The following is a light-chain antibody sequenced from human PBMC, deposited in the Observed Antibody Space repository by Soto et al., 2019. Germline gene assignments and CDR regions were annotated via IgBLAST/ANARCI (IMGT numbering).Light chain of an antibody. CDR1: QTISGW. Sequence: DIPMTQSPSTLSAFVGDRVTITCRASQTISGWLAWYQQKPGKAPNLLIYRTSSLQSGVPSRFGGSGSGTDFTLTIDNLQPDDFATYYCQQYNSDSVFGQGTKLEMK. J-gene: IGKJ2*01. CDR2: RTS. CDR3: QQYNSDSV. V-gene: IGKV1-5*03.